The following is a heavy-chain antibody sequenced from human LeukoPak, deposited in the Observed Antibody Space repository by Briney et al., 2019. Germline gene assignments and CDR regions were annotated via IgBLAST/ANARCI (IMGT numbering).Heavy chain of an antibody. D-gene: IGHD6-19*01. V-gene: IGHV4-4*07. Sequence: SETLSLTCNVSGGSISNYYWTWIRQPAGKGLEWIGRIYSSGTTTYSPSLKSRVAMSVDTSRNQFSLKLSSVTAADMAVYYCARVSPIAVAGSSYYYAMDVWGQGTTVTVSS. CDR1: GGSISNYY. CDR3: ARVSPIAVAGSSYYYAMDV. CDR2: IYSSGTT. J-gene: IGHJ6*02.